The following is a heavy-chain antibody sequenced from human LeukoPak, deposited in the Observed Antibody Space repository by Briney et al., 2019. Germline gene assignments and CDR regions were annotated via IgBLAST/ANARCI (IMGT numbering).Heavy chain of an antibody. CDR1: GFTFSSYS. Sequence: GGSLRLSCAASGFTFSSYSMNWVRQAPGKGLEWVSYISSSSSTIYYADSVKGRFTISRDNSKNTLYLQMNSLRAEDTAVYYCARGHGGIVGATTGNYWGQGTLVTVSS. J-gene: IGHJ4*02. CDR2: ISSSSSTI. CDR3: ARGHGGIVGATTGNY. V-gene: IGHV3-48*01. D-gene: IGHD1-26*01.